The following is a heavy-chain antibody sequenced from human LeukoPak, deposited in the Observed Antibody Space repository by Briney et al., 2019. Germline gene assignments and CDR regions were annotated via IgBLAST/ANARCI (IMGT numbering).Heavy chain of an antibody. CDR2: VNPNSGDT. CDR1: GYTFTGCH. V-gene: IGHV1-2*02. D-gene: IGHD3-10*01. Sequence: ASVKVSCKASGYTFTGCHLHWVRQAPGQGLEWMGCVNPNSGDTNYAQKFQGSVTMTRDTSISTVYMELSRLRSDDAAVYYCARASGSYWWFDSWGQGTLVTVSS. CDR3: ARASGSYWWFDS. J-gene: IGHJ5*01.